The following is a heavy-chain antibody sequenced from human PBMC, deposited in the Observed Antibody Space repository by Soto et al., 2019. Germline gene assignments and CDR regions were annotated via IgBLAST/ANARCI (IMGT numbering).Heavy chain of an antibody. Sequence: EVQLVESGGGLVQPGGSLRLSCAASGFTFSSYSMNWVRQAPGKGLEWLSYISMSSSTIYHADSVKGRFTISRDNAKNSLFLQMNSLRDEDTAVYYCARQWRMYWYFDLWGRGTLVTVSS. J-gene: IGHJ2*01. CDR3: ARQWRMYWYFDL. V-gene: IGHV3-48*02. D-gene: IGHD6-19*01. CDR1: GFTFSSYS. CDR2: ISMSSSTI.